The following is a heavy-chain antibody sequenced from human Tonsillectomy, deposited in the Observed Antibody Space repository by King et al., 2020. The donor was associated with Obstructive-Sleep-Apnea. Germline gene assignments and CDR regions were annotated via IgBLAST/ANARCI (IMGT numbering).Heavy chain of an antibody. CDR2: ISSSSSYI. D-gene: IGHD4-17*01. CDR1: GFTFSSYS. V-gene: IGHV3-21*01. CDR3: AREETTVTPRGYFDL. Sequence: VQLVESGGGLVKPGGSLRLSCAASGFTFSSYSMNWVRQAPGKGLEWVSSISSSSSYIYYADSVKGRFTISRDNAKNSLYLQMNSLRAEDTAVYYCAREETTVTPRGYFDLWGRGTLVTVSS. J-gene: IGHJ2*01.